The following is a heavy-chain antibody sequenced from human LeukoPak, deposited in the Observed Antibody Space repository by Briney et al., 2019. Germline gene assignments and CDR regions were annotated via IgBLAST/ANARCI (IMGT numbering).Heavy chain of an antibody. CDR3: ARSPGYCAADCYEGAWADP. CDR2: ISAYSGNT. J-gene: IGHJ5*02. D-gene: IGHD2-21*02. Sequence: VASVRVSCKASGYTFSNYGLTWVRQAPGQGLEGMGWISAYSGNTRYAQKFQDRVTMTTDSSTKTAYLDLRKLRFDDTAMDYCARSPGYCAADCYEGAWADPWCQGTLVTVSS. CDR1: GYTFSNYG. V-gene: IGHV1-18*01.